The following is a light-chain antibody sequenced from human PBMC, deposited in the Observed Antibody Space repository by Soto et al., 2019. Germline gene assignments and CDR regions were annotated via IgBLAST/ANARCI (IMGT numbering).Light chain of an antibody. CDR2: GAS. V-gene: IGKV3-20*01. CDR3: RQYGRSLEFA. J-gene: IGKJ5*01. CDR1: QSVSNNY. Sequence: EIVLTQSPGTLSLSSGESPTISCKTSQSVSNNYLAWYQKKPGQAPRLLLYGASNRATGIPDRFSGSGSGTDLTLTISRLDPEDFAVYYCRQYGRSLEFAVGGGTRLEIK.